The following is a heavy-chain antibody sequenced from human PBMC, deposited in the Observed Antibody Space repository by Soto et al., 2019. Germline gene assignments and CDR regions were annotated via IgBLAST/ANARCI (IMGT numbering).Heavy chain of an antibody. Sequence: SETLSLTCTVSGCSISSGDYYWSWIRQPPGKGLEWIGYIYDSGSTSYNPSLKSRVTISVDTSKNQFSLKLSSVTAADTAVYYCARVYYGSGGLYYFDYWGQGTLVTVSS. V-gene: IGHV4-30-4*01. J-gene: IGHJ4*02. D-gene: IGHD3-10*01. CDR1: GCSISSGDYY. CDR3: ARVYYGSGGLYYFDY. CDR2: IYDSGST.